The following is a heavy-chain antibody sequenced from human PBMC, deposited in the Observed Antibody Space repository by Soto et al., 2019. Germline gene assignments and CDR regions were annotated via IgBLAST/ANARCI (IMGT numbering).Heavy chain of an antibody. D-gene: IGHD6-13*01. Sequence: QVQLVQSGAEVKKPGASVKVSCKASGYTFTSYAMHWVRQAPGQRLEWMGWINAGNGNTKYSQKFQGRVTITRDTSASTAYMELSSLRSEDTAVYYCARSYSSSWYSSYYCYGIDVWGQGTTVTVSS. J-gene: IGHJ6*02. CDR2: INAGNGNT. CDR1: GYTFTSYA. CDR3: ARSYSSSWYSSYYCYGIDV. V-gene: IGHV1-3*01.